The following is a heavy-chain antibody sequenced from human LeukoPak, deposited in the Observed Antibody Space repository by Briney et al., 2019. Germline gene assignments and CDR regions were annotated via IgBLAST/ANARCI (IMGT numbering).Heavy chain of an antibody. CDR2: IYYSGST. CDR3: ARVDYGDGFDY. Sequence: TPSETLSLTCTVSGGSISSGGYYWSWIRQHPGKGLEWIGYIYYSGSTYYNPSLKSRVTISVDTSKNQFSLKLSSVTAADTAVYYCARVDYGDGFDYWGQGTLVTVSS. D-gene: IGHD4-17*01. J-gene: IGHJ4*02. V-gene: IGHV4-31*03. CDR1: GGSISSGGYY.